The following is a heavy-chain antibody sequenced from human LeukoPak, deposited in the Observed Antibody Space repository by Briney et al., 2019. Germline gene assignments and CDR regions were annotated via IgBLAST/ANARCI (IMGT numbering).Heavy chain of an antibody. CDR2: IYTSGST. D-gene: IGHD2-2*01. J-gene: IGHJ4*02. CDR1: GGSISSGSYY. Sequence: SETLSLTCTVSGGSISSGSYYWSWIRQPAGKGLEWIGRIYTSGSTNYNPSLKSRVTISVDTSKNQFSLKLSSVTAADTAVYYCAREYQLLLFDYWGQGTLVTVSS. V-gene: IGHV4-61*02. CDR3: AREYQLLLFDY.